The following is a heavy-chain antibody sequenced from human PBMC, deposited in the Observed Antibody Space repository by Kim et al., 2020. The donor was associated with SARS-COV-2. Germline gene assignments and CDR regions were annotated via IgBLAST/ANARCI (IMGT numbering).Heavy chain of an antibody. CDR3: ARDAALYGMDV. V-gene: IGHV4-31*02. J-gene: IGHJ6*02. Sequence: TYYNPSLKSRVTISVDTSKNQFSLKLSSVTAADTAVYYCARDAALYGMDVWGQGTTVTVSS. CDR2: T. D-gene: IGHD6-25*01.